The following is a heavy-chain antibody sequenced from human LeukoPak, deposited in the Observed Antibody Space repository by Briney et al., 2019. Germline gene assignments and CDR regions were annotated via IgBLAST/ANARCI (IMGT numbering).Heavy chain of an antibody. D-gene: IGHD3-16*01. CDR1: GFTVSSNY. J-gene: IGHJ3*02. CDR3: ARDLGPPDDAFDI. V-gene: IGHV3-66*02. CDR2: IYSGGST. Sequence: GGSLRLSCAASGFTVSSNYMSWVRQAPGKGLEWVSVIYSGGSTYYADSVKGRFTIYRDNSKNTLYLQMNSLRAEDTAVYYCARDLGPPDDAFDIWGQGTMVTVSS.